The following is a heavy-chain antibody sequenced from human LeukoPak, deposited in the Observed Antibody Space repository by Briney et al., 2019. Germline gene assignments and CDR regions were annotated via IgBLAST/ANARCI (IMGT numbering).Heavy chain of an antibody. Sequence: SVKVSCKASGGTFSSYAISWVRQAPGQGLERMGRIIPIFGTANYAQKFQGRVTITTDESTSTAYMELSSLRSEDTAVYYCASYYGDYYLLDYWGQGTLVTVSS. CDR2: IIPIFGTA. J-gene: IGHJ4*02. CDR1: GGTFSSYA. CDR3: ASYYGDYYLLDY. V-gene: IGHV1-69*05. D-gene: IGHD4-17*01.